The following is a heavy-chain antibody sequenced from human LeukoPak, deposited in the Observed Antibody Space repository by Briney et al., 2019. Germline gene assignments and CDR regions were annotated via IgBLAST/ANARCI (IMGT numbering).Heavy chain of an antibody. J-gene: IGHJ4*02. V-gene: IGHV1-18*01. CDR2: ISAYNGNT. Sequence: ASVKVSCKASGYTFTSYGISWVRQAPGQGLEWMGWISAYNGNTNYAQKLQGRVTMTTGTSTSTAYMELRSLRSDDTAVYYCARVGWSSGYPTPYFDYWGQGTLVTVSS. CDR1: GYTFTSYG. CDR3: ARVGWSSGYPTPYFDY. D-gene: IGHD3-22*01.